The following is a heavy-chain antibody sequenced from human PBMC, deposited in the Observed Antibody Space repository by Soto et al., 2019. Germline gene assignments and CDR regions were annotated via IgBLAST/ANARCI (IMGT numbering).Heavy chain of an antibody. CDR3: AITYYYDSSGYYYFDY. CDR2: IDPSDSYT. D-gene: IGHD3-22*01. Sequence: PGESLKISCKGSGYSFTSYRISWVRQMPGKGLEWMGRIDPSDSYTNYSPSFQGHVTISADKSISTAYLQWSSLKASDTAMYYCAITYYYDSSGYYYFDYWGQGTLVTVSS. J-gene: IGHJ4*02. CDR1: GYSFTSYR. V-gene: IGHV5-10-1*01.